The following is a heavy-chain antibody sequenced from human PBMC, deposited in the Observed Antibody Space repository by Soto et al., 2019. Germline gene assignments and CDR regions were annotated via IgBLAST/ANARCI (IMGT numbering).Heavy chain of an antibody. V-gene: IGHV3-21*01. CDR2: ISSSSSYI. CDR1: GFTFSSYS. D-gene: IGHD1-26*01. CDR3: AAGGYSGSYFPYY. J-gene: IGHJ4*02. Sequence: PVGSLRLSCAASGFTFSSYSMNWVRQAPGKGLEWVSSISSSSSYIYYADSVKGRFTISRDNAKNSLYLQMNSLRAEDTAVYYCAAGGYSGSYFPYYWGQGTLVTVSS.